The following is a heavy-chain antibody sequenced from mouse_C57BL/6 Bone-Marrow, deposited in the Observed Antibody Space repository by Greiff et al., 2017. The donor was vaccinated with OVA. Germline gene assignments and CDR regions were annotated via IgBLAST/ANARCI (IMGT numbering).Heavy chain of an antibody. V-gene: IGHV1-72*01. D-gene: IGHD1-1*01. J-gene: IGHJ4*01. CDR1: GYTFTSYW. CDR2: IDPNSGGT. Sequence: QVQLQQSGAELVKPGASVKLSCKASGYTFTSYWMHWVKQRPGRGLEWIGRIDPNSGGTKYNEKFKSKATLTVDKPSSTAYMQLSSLTSEDSAVYYCARSNITTVHYAMDYWGQGTSVTVSS. CDR3: ARSNITTVHYAMDY.